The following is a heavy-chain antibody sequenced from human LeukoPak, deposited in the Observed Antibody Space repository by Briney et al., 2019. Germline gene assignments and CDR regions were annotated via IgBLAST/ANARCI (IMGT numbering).Heavy chain of an antibody. CDR1: GFTFSSYA. CDR3: AKDRYCSSTSCYIIFDY. Sequence: GSLRLSCAASGFTFSSYAMSWVRQAPGKGLEWVSAISGSGGSTYYADSVKGRFTISRDNSKNTLYLQMNSLRAEDTAVYYCAKDRYCSSTSCYIIFDYWGQGTLVTVSS. J-gene: IGHJ4*02. CDR2: ISGSGGST. V-gene: IGHV3-23*01. D-gene: IGHD2-2*02.